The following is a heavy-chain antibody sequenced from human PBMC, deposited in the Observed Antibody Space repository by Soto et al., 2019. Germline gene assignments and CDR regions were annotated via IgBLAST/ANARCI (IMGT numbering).Heavy chain of an antibody. CDR3: AKAYLDV. CDR2: IGGSGGTT. Sequence: LRLSFAASGFTFSTYAMTWVRQAPGKGLEWVSTIGGSGGTTKSADSVKGRFTISRDNSKNTLYLQMNSLRAEDTAVYYCAKAYLDVWGQGTTVTVSS. CDR1: GFTFSTYA. V-gene: IGHV3-23*01. D-gene: IGHD2-2*01. J-gene: IGHJ6*02.